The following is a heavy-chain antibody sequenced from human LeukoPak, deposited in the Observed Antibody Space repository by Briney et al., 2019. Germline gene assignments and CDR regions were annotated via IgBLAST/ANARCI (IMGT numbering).Heavy chain of an antibody. CDR3: ARGVGATISYYHYYIDV. Sequence: GASVKVSCKASGYTFTSYDINWVRQASGQGLEWMGWMNPNTGNTGYAQEFQGRVTITRNTSISTVYMELSSLRSEDTAVYYCARGVGATISYYHYYIDVWGKGTTVTVSS. D-gene: IGHD1-26*01. CDR2: MNPNTGNT. CDR1: GYTFTSYD. J-gene: IGHJ6*03. V-gene: IGHV1-8*03.